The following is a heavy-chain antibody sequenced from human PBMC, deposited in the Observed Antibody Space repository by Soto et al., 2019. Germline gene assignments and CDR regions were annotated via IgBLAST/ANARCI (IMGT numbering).Heavy chain of an antibody. J-gene: IGHJ3*02. Sequence: QVQLVQSGTEVKKPGSSVRVSCKASGGTFTSYAIAWMRQAPGQGLEWMGGSIPLFPTANYAQRFQGRVTISADKSTSTVSMDLSSLRSDDTAVYYGAIEAEDYSNGSGSSGAFEIWGHGTMVTVSS. D-gene: IGHD3-22*01. CDR1: GGTFTSYA. CDR2: SIPLFPTA. CDR3: AIEAEDYSNGSGSSGAFEI. V-gene: IGHV1-69*06.